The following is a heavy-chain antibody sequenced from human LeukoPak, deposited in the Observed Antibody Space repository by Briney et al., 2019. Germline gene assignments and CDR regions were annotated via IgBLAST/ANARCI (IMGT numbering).Heavy chain of an antibody. CDR2: IYSGGST. V-gene: IGHV3-66*01. Sequence: GGSLRLSCAASGFTVSSNYMSWVRQAPGKGLEWVSVIYSGGSTYYADSVKGRFTIPRDNSKNTLYLQINSLRAEDTAVYYCARDPNGYCSSTSCYGDDHWGQGTLVTVSS. CDR3: ARDPNGYCSSTSCYGDDH. CDR1: GFTVSSNY. J-gene: IGHJ4*02. D-gene: IGHD2-2*01.